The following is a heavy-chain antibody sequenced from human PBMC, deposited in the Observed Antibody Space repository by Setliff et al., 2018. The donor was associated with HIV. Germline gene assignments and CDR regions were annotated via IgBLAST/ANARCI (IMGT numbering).Heavy chain of an antibody. V-gene: IGHV4-34*01. J-gene: IGHJ4*02. CDR3: ARLGDSGYDFRGYFGY. D-gene: IGHD5-12*01. CDR2: INHSGST. Sequence: PSETLSLTCAVYGGSFSGYYWSWIRQPPGKGLEWIGEINHSGSTNYNPSLKSRVSISIDTSKNQFSLKLSSVTAADTAMYYCARLGDSGYDFRGYFGYWGQGKLVTV. CDR1: GGSFSGYY.